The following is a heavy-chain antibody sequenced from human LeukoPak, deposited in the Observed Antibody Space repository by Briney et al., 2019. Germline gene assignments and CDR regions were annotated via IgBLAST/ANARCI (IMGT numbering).Heavy chain of an antibody. Sequence: SVKVSCKASGGTFSSYAISWVRQAPGQGLEWMGGIIPIFGTANYAQKFQGRVTITADESTSTAYMELSSLRSEDTAVYYCARGSFHYYDSSGPPRTWGQGTLVTVSS. J-gene: IGHJ5*02. V-gene: IGHV1-69*01. CDR2: IIPIFGTA. D-gene: IGHD3-22*01. CDR3: ARGSFHYYDSSGPPRT. CDR1: GGTFSSYA.